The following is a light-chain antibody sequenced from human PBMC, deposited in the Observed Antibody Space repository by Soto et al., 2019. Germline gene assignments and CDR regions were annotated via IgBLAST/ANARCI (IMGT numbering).Light chain of an antibody. CDR3: QQRSNLPPT. CDR2: CAS. V-gene: IGKV1-39*01. J-gene: IGKJ5*01. CDR1: QSVTTY. Sequence: IQMTQDASCLSESVGDRVSITWRASQSVTTYLTWYQHKPWQAPKLLIYCASLLQSGVPSRFSGSGSGTDFTLTISSLEPGDCAVYYFQQRSNLPPTFGQGTRLEIK.